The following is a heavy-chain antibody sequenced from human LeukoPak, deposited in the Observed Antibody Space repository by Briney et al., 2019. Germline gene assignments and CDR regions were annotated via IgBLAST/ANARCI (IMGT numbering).Heavy chain of an antibody. D-gene: IGHD5-18*01. V-gene: IGHV3-33*01. CDR1: GFTFSSYG. Sequence: GGSLRLSCAASGFTFSSYGMHWVRQAPGKGLEWVAVIWYDGSNKYYADSVKGRFTISRDNSKNTLYLQMNSLRAEDTAVYYCARDFSHRYSYGAEPGMDVWGQGTTVTVSS. CDR3: ARDFSHRYSYGAEPGMDV. CDR2: IWYDGSNK. J-gene: IGHJ6*02.